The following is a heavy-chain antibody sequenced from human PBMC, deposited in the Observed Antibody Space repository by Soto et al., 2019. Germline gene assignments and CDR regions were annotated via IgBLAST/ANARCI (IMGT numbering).Heavy chain of an antibody. Sequence: QVKLVESGGGVGQPGRSLRLSCAASGFTFSNHGMHWVRQAPGKGLEWVALIRYDGSNRCYADSVRGRFTIYIDISENTVFLQRNSLRAEYTAVYYCARESSSVRRDRLDYWGQGTLVTGSS. CDR2: IRYDGSNR. CDR1: GFTFSNHG. V-gene: IGHV3-33*01. CDR3: ARESSSVRRDRLDY. J-gene: IGHJ4*02. D-gene: IGHD3-22*01.